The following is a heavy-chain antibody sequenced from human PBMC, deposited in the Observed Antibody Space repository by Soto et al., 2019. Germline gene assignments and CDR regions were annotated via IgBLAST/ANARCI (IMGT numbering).Heavy chain of an antibody. CDR3: ARGPTPLFDH. J-gene: IGHJ4*02. V-gene: IGHV5-51*01. CDR2: TYPGDGDT. Sequence: GESLKISCKGSGYIFNNHWIGWVRQMPGKGLEWMAITYPGDGDTRYSPSFRGQVTISADKSIRTAYLYWSSLKASDTAIYYCARGPTPLFDHWGQGTLVTVSS. CDR1: GYIFNNHW. D-gene: IGHD2-15*01.